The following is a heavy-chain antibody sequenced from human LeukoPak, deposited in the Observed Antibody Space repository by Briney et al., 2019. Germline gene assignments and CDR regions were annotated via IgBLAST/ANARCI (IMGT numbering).Heavy chain of an antibody. CDR3: AKDPLWFGELLYSYFDY. J-gene: IGHJ4*02. CDR2: ISSGGST. Sequence: GGSLRLSCAASGFTVSSNYMSWVRQAPGKGLEWVSVISSGGSTYYADSVKGRFTVSRDNSKNTLYLQMNSLRAEDTAVYYCAKDPLWFGELLYSYFDYWGQGTLVTVSS. D-gene: IGHD3-10*01. V-gene: IGHV3-66*02. CDR1: GFTVSSNY.